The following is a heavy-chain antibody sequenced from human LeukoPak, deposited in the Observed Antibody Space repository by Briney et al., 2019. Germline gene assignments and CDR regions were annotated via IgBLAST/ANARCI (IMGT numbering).Heavy chain of an antibody. CDR2: ISGGGGST. CDR3: AKDPISPYYYDSSGYFDY. J-gene: IGHJ4*02. V-gene: IGHV3-23*01. Sequence: GGSLRLSCAASGFTFSSYAMSWVRQAPGKGLEWVSAISGGGGSTYYADSVKGRFTISRDNSKNTLYLQMNSLRAEDTAVYYCAKDPISPYYYDSSGYFDYWGQGTLVTVSS. CDR1: GFTFSSYA. D-gene: IGHD3-22*01.